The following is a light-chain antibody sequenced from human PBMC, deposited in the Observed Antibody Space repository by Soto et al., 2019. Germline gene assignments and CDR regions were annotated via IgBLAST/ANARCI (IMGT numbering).Light chain of an antibody. CDR1: RGITDC. J-gene: IGKJ1*01. V-gene: IGKV1-5*03. CDR3: QYWDDYSWT. Sequence: IQMTQSPSTLSASVGDGVTITCRASRGITDCLAWYQQKPGKAPKFLIYKASNLEGGVPSRFSGSGSGTEFTLTISSVQPDDFATYYCQYWDDYSWTFGQGTKVEIK. CDR2: KAS.